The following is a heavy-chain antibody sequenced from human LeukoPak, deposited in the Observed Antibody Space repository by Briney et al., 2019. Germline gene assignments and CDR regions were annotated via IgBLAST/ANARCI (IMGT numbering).Heavy chain of an antibody. J-gene: IGHJ6*02. CDR2: INHSGST. CDR3: ARVPLHYYGMDV. CDR1: GGSFSGYY. Sequence: KPSETLSLTCAVYGGSFSGYYWSWIRQPPGKGLEWIGEINHSGSTNYNPSLKSRVTILVDTSKNQFSLKLSSVTAADTAVYYCARVPLHYYGMDVWGQGTTVTVSS. V-gene: IGHV4-34*01.